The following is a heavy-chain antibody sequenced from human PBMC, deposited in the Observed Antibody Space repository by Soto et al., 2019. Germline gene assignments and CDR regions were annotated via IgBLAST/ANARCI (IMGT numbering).Heavy chain of an antibody. CDR3: ARGQVVPAAIAMNWFDP. CDR2: IYYSGST. Sequence: SETLSLTCTVSGGSISSGDYYWSWIRQPPGKGLEWIGYIYYSGSTYYNPSLKSRVTISVDTSKNQFSLKLSSVTAADTAVYYCARGQVVPAAIAMNWFDPWGQGTLVTVSS. V-gene: IGHV4-30-4*01. CDR1: GGSISSGDYY. J-gene: IGHJ5*02. D-gene: IGHD2-2*01.